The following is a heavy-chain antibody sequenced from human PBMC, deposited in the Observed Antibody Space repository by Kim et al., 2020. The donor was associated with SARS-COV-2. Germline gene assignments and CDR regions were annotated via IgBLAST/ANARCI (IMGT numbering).Heavy chain of an antibody. CDR2: ET. J-gene: IGHJ4*02. Sequence: ETIYAQKFQGRVTMTEDTSTDTAYMELSSLRSEDTAVYYCATGQYYDLSYWGQGTLVTVSS. D-gene: IGHD3-3*01. V-gene: IGHV1-24*01. CDR3: ATGQYYDLSY.